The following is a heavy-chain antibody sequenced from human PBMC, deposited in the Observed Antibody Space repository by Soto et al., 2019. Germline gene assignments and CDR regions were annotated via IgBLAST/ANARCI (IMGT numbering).Heavy chain of an antibody. CDR2: IYHSGST. J-gene: IGHJ4*02. D-gene: IGHD2-21*02. CDR3: ATLVVTAHFDY. Sequence: SETLSLTCGVSGCSISSGGYSWSWLRQPPGKGLEWIGYIYHSGSTNYNPSLKSRVTISVDTSKNQFSLKLNSVTAADTAVYYCATLVVTAHFDYWGQGTLVTVSS. CDR1: GCSISSGGYS. V-gene: IGHV4-61*08.